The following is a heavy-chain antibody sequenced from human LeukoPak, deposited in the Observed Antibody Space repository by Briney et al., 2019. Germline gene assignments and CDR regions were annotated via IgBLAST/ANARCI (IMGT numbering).Heavy chain of an antibody. Sequence: SETLSLTCTASGGSISSYYWSWIRQPAGKGLEWIGRIYTSGSTNYNPSLKSRVTISVDKSKNQFSLKLSSVTAADTAVYYCARAPTMVRGPNYYYYYMDVWGKGTTVTVSS. V-gene: IGHV4-4*07. J-gene: IGHJ6*03. CDR2: IYTSGST. D-gene: IGHD3-10*01. CDR1: GGSISSYY. CDR3: ARAPTMVRGPNYYYYYMDV.